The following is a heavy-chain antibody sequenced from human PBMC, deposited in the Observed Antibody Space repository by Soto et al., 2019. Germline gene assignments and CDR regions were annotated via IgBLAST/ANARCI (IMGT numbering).Heavy chain of an antibody. J-gene: IGHJ3*02. V-gene: IGHV3-33*01. Sequence: HRGGSLKLSGAASGFPFRTYGMQWVRQAPGKGLEWVAVIWSDGSDEYYADSVKGRFTISRDNSKNTVYLQMNSLRDDDTGFYSCVSDQIDQDYDDRSDMYPRGPFGIWGRGTMGTVSS. CDR3: VSDQIDQDYDDRSDMYPRGPFGI. CDR1: GFPFRTYG. D-gene: IGHD3-22*01. CDR2: IWSDGSDE.